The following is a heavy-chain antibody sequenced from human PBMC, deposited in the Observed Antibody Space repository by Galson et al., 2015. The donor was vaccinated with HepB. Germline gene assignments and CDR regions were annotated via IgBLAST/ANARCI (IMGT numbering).Heavy chain of an antibody. CDR1: GFTFSSYW. D-gene: IGHD2-15*01. Sequence: SLRLSCAASGFTFSSYWMHWVRQAPGKGLVWVSRINSDGSSTSYADSVKGRFTISRDNAKNTLYLQMNSLRAEDTAVYHCASDGGSDAFDIWGQGTMVTVSS. V-gene: IGHV3-74*01. J-gene: IGHJ3*02. CDR3: ASDGGSDAFDI. CDR2: INSDGSST.